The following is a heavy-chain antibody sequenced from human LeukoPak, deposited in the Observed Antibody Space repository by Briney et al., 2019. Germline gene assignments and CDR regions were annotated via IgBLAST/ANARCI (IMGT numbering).Heavy chain of an antibody. CDR1: GFTFSSFA. Sequence: GRSLRLSCAAAGFTFSSFAMHWVRQAPGKGLEWVAVTSYDGSNEYYTDSVKGRFTISRDNSKNTLYLQMDSLRPEDTAVYYCARGYSSGWARSFDNWGQGTLVTVSS. V-gene: IGHV3-30-3*01. D-gene: IGHD6-19*01. J-gene: IGHJ4*02. CDR2: TSYDGSNE. CDR3: ARGYSSGWARSFDN.